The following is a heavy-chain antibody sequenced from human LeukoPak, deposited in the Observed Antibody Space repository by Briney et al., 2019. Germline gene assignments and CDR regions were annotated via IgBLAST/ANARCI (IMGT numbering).Heavy chain of an antibody. V-gene: IGHV4-59*01. Sequence: PSETLSLTCTVSGGSISSYYWSWIRQPPGKGLEWIGYIYYSGSTNYNPSLKSRVTISVDTSKNQFSLKLSSVTAADTAVYYCAREVRGVPVWGKGTTVTVSS. J-gene: IGHJ6*04. D-gene: IGHD3-10*01. CDR3: AREVRGVPV. CDR2: IYYSGST. CDR1: GGSISSYY.